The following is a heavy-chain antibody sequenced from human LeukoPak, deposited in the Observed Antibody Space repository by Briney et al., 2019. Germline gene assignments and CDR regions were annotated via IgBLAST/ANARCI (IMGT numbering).Heavy chain of an antibody. CDR3: AREPPPYPNAFDI. Sequence: SETLSLTCTVSGGSISSYYWSWIRQPAGKGLEWIGRIYPSGSTKYNPSLKSRVTMSVDTSKNQLSLKLSSVTAADTAVYYCAREPPPYPNAFDIWGQGTMVTVSS. J-gene: IGHJ3*02. CDR1: GGSISSYY. V-gene: IGHV4-4*07. CDR2: IYPSGST.